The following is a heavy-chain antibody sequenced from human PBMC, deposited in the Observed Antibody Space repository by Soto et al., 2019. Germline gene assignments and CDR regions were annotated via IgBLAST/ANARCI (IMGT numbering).Heavy chain of an antibody. Sequence: QVQLVQSGAEVRMPGSSVKVSCKASGGTFSTYPINWVRQAPGQGLEWMGGIIPLFGTTNYAQKFKGRVTITADESTRTAYMELSSLRAEDAAVYYCARCATHGSSWYFWFDPWGQGTLVTVSS. V-gene: IGHV1-69*01. CDR3: ARCATHGSSWYFWFDP. CDR2: IIPLFGTT. J-gene: IGHJ5*02. CDR1: GGTFSTYP. D-gene: IGHD6-13*01.